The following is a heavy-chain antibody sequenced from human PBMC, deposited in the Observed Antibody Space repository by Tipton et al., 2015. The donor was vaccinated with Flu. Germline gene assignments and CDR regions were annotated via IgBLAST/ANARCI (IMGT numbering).Heavy chain of an antibody. Sequence: TLSLTCAVSGDSIRSDYYWGWIRQFPGKGLEWIGTVSRSGDTIYNPSLKSRVTISIDTSKNQFSLNMKSVTAVDMAVYYCARRDCSNYVSDPKSWFDPWGQGTLGAGSS. D-gene: IGHD4-11*01. J-gene: IGHJ5*02. V-gene: IGHV4-38-2*01. CDR3: ARRDCSNYVSDPKSWFDP. CDR1: GDSIRSDYY. CDR2: VSRSGDT.